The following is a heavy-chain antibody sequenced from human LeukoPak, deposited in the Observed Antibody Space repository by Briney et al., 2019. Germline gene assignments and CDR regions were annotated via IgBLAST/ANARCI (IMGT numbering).Heavy chain of an antibody. CDR2: IYYSGST. CDR3: AREVDYGDYLDAFDI. D-gene: IGHD4-17*01. Sequence: SETLSLTCTVSGGSVSSGSYYWSWIRQPPGKGLEWIGYIYYSGSTNYNPSLKSRVTISVDTSKNQFSPKLSSVTAADTAVYYCAREVDYGDYLDAFDIWGQGTMVTVSS. J-gene: IGHJ3*02. CDR1: GGSVSSGSYY. V-gene: IGHV4-61*01.